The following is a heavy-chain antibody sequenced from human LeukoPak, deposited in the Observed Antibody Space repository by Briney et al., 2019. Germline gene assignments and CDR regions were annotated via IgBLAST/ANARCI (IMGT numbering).Heavy chain of an antibody. CDR1: GYTFTSYD. Sequence: GASVKVSCKSSGYTFTSYDIDWLRQATGQGLEWMGWMNPSSGNTGVGQKIQGRVTITRNTSLSTAYMELSSLTSEDTAVYYCARGVYCGGDRYSIQNYYYYYYMDVWGKGTTVTVSS. J-gene: IGHJ6*03. V-gene: IGHV1-8*01. D-gene: IGHD2-21*01. CDR2: MNPSSGNT. CDR3: ARGVYCGGDRYSIQNYYYYYYMDV.